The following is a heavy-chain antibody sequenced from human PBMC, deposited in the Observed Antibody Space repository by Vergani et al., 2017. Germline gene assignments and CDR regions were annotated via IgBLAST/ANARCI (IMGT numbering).Heavy chain of an antibody. V-gene: IGHV3-23*01. CDR3: VRDATQEGFDI. D-gene: IGHD2-2*01. CDR2: ISGPGRST. CDR1: GLTFSNSA. J-gene: IGHJ3*02. Sequence: EVHLLESGGGLVQSGGSLRLSCAASGLTFSNSAVSWVRQAPGRGLAWVSSISGPGRSTYYADSGKGRFSISRDNSKNSLSMQMNSLRAEVTAVYLGVRDATQEGFDIWGQGTMVTVSS.